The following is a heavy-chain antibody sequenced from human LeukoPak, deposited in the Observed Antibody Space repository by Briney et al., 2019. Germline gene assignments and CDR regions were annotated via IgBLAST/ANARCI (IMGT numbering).Heavy chain of an antibody. J-gene: IGHJ5*02. CDR2: IYYSGST. CDR3: AREFLFPTVTNVGNWFDP. V-gene: IGHV4-31*03. D-gene: IGHD4-17*01. CDR1: GGSISSGGYY. Sequence: SETLSLTCTVSGGSISSGGYYWSWIRQHPGKGLEWIGYIYYSGSTYYNPSLKSRVTISVDTPKNQFSLKLSSVTAADTAVYYCAREFLFPTVTNVGNWFDPWGQGTLVTVSS.